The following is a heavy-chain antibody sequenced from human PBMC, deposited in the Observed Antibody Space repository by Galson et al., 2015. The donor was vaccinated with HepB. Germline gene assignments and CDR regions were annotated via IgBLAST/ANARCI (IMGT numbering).Heavy chain of an antibody. CDR1: GFNFRTYW. CDR2: IKEDGSEK. CDR3: ARGGARHDNTWD. J-gene: IGHJ4*02. V-gene: IGHV3-7*03. D-gene: IGHD1-1*01. Sequence: SLRLSCAASGFNFRTYWMGWVRRVPGKGLEWVGHIKEDGSEKYYVDSVKGRFTVSRDNAKDSVYLQMNNLRPEDTAVYYCARGGARHDNTWDWGQGTLVTVSS.